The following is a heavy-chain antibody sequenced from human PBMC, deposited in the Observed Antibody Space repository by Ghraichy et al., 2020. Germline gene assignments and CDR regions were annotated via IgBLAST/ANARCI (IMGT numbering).Heavy chain of an antibody. CDR2: FDPEDGET. V-gene: IGHV1-24*01. J-gene: IGHJ4*02. Sequence: ASVKVSCKVSGYTLTELSMHWVRQAPGKGLEWMGGFDPEDGETIYAQKFQGRVTMTEDTSTDTAYMELSSLRSEDTAVYYCATDLRDSSGYYPLGYWGQGTLVTVSS. CDR1: GYTLTELS. D-gene: IGHD3-22*01. CDR3: ATDLRDSSGYYPLGY.